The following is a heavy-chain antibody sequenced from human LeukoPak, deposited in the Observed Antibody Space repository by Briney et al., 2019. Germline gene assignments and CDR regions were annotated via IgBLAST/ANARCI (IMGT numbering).Heavy chain of an antibody. V-gene: IGHV3-23*01. Sequence: GGSLRLSCAASGFTFSSYGMSWVRQAPGKGVEWVSAISGSGGSTYYADSVKGRFTISRDNSKNTLYLQMNSLRAEDTAVYYCAKAVSSSWYFSFDYWGQGTLVTVSS. CDR3: AKAVSSSWYFSFDY. J-gene: IGHJ4*02. D-gene: IGHD6-13*01. CDR2: ISGSGGST. CDR1: GFTFSSYG.